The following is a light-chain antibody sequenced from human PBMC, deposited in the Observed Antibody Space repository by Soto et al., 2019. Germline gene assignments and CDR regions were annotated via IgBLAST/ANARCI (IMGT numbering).Light chain of an antibody. CDR3: QQRANWPIT. CDR2: DTS. V-gene: IGKV3D-20*02. CDR1: QSLTNSF. Sequence: EFVLTQSPGTLSLSPCERATLSCRASQSLTNSFIAWYQQRPGQAPRLLIYDTSSRASGIPDRFSGSGSGTDFTLTITSLEPEDFGVYYCQQRANWPITFGQGTRLEIK. J-gene: IGKJ5*01.